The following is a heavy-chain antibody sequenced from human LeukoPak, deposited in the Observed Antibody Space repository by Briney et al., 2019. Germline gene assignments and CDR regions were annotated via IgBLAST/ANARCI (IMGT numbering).Heavy chain of an antibody. Sequence: SETLSLTCAVYGGSFSGYYWSWIRQPPGKGLEWIGEINHSGSTNYNPSLKSRVTISVDTSKNQFSLKLSSVTAADTAVYYCASLSTEAGSCFDYWGQGTLVTVSS. CDR1: GGSFSGYY. CDR3: ASLSTEAGSCFDY. V-gene: IGHV4-34*01. J-gene: IGHJ4*02. CDR2: INHSGST. D-gene: IGHD2/OR15-2a*01.